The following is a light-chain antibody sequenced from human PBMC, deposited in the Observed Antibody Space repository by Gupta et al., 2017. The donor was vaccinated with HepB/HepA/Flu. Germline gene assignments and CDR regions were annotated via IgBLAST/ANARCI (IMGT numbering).Light chain of an antibody. CDR2: AAS. CDR1: QDVRNW. J-gene: IGKJ2*01. V-gene: IGKV1-12*01. Sequence: DIQMTQSPSSVSASVGDRVTITCRANQDVRNWLAWYQQKPGRAPKLLIYAASTVNNGVPSRFSGSGSGTDFTLTISSLQPEDFAIYYCQHANSFPYTFGQGTMLEIK. CDR3: QHANSFPYT.